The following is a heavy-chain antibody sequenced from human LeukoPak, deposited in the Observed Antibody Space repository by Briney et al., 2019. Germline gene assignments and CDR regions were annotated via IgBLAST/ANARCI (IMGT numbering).Heavy chain of an antibody. D-gene: IGHD5-24*01. CDR2: IYTSGST. Sequence: SETLSLTCTVSGGSISSYYWSWIRQPAGKGLEWIGRIYTSGSTNYNPSLKSRVTMSVDTSKNQFSLKLSSVTAADTAVYYCARAEMATTLYAFDIWGQGTMVTVSS. CDR3: ARAEMATTLYAFDI. J-gene: IGHJ3*02. V-gene: IGHV4-4*07. CDR1: GGSISSYY.